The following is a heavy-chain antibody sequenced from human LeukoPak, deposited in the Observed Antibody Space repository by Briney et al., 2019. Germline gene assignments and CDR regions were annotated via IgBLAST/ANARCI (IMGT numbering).Heavy chain of an antibody. CDR1: GFTFSSYA. CDR2: ITDSGRGT. J-gene: IGHJ4*02. CDR3: AGGHLYYFDY. V-gene: IGHV3-23*01. Sequence: GGSLRLSCAASGFTFSSYAMSWVRQAPGKGLEWVSGITDSGRGTFYVDSVKGRFTISRDNSKNTLYLQMGSLRAEDMAVYYCAGGHLYYFDYWGQGTLVTVSS.